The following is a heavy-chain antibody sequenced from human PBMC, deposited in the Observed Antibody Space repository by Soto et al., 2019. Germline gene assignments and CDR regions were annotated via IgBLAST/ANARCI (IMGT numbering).Heavy chain of an antibody. J-gene: IGHJ5*02. D-gene: IGHD6-6*01. CDR3: AREREPRLSDL. Sequence: PRGSLKLYSAASGVSFNRFWMNWVRQAQGKGLEWVATIKGDGSEKQYADAVKGRFTVSRDNAKNLVYLQMDSLRAEDTALYYCAREREPRLSDLWGQGTLVTVS. CDR1: GVSFNRFW. V-gene: IGHV3-7*03. CDR2: IKGDGSEK.